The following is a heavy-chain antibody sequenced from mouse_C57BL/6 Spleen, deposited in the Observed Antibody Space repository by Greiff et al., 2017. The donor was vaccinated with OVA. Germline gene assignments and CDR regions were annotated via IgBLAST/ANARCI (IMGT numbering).Heavy chain of an antibody. CDR2: FYPGSGSI. V-gene: IGHV1-62-2*01. Sequence: QVHVKQSGAELVKPGASVKLSCKASGYTFTEYTIHWVKQRSGQGLEWIGWFYPGSGSIKYNEKFKDKATLTADKSSSTVYMELSRLTSEDSAVYFCARHEDDYENYYAMDYWGQGTSVTVSS. CDR1: GYTFTEYT. D-gene: IGHD2-4*01. CDR3: ARHEDDYENYYAMDY. J-gene: IGHJ4*01.